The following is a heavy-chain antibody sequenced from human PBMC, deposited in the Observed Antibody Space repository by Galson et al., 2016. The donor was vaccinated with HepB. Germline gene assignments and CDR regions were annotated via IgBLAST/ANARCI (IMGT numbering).Heavy chain of an antibody. D-gene: IGHD3-10*01. CDR1: GFAFSSHW. CDR3: ARDRGGSAGAFNWFDP. J-gene: IGHJ5*02. CDR2: IDSDGTIS. Sequence: SLRLSCAASGFAFSSHWMHWVRQDLGKGLVWVSRIDSDGTISNYADSVKGRFTISRDNAENTLYLQMNSLRVEDTAVYYCARDRGGSAGAFNWFDPWGQGTLVTVSS. V-gene: IGHV3-74*01.